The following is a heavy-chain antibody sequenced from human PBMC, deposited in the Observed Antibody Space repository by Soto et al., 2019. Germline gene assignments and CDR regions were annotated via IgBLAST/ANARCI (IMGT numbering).Heavy chain of an antibody. J-gene: IGHJ5*02. V-gene: IGHV4-34*01. CDR1: GGSFSGYY. CDR3: ASSMTGPRNWFDP. D-gene: IGHD3-9*01. Sequence: PSETLSLTCAVYGGSFSGYYWSWIRQPPGKGLEWIGEINHSGSTNYNPSLKSRVTISVDTSKNQFSLKLSSVTAADTAVYYCASSMTGPRNWFDPWGQGTLVTV. CDR2: INHSGST.